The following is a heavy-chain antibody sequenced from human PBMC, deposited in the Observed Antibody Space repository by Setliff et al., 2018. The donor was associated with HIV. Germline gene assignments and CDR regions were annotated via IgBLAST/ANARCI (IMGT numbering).Heavy chain of an antibody. CDR3: ARDRTEFVDGGYYPYYFDS. J-gene: IGHJ4*02. CDR1: GGSFSGYY. Sequence: SETLSLTCAVYGGSFSGYYWSWIRQPPGKGLEWIGEINHSGSTNYNPSLKSRVTISVDTSKNQFSLNLNSVTAADTAVYYCARDRTEFVDGGYYPYYFDSWGQGTLVTVSS. CDR2: INHSGST. V-gene: IGHV4-34*01. D-gene: IGHD3-22*01.